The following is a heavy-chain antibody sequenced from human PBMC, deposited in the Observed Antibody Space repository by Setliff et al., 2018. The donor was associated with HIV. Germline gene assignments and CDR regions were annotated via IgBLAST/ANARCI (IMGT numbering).Heavy chain of an antibody. Sequence: GGSLRLSCAASGFSFGAYAMSWVRQAPGKGLEWVSVMSGSGDTTYYADSVQGRFTISRDNSKNSLYLQMNGLRVEDTGVYYCARDNLYYNLYDGSPVYGMDVWGQGTTVTVSS. V-gene: IGHV3-23*01. CDR1: GFSFGAYA. J-gene: IGHJ6*02. CDR2: MSGSGDTT. CDR3: ARDNLYYNLYDGSPVYGMDV. D-gene: IGHD3-3*01.